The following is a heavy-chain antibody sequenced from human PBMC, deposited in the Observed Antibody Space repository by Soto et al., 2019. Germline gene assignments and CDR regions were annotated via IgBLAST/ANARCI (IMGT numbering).Heavy chain of an antibody. CDR3: ARQAGAGAAYDFFDY. D-gene: IGHD3-10*01. CDR1: GGFINSGYF. CDR2: IHHSGTT. J-gene: IGHJ4*02. V-gene: IGHV4-39*01. Sequence: SETLSLTCSVSGGFINSGYFWGWIRQPPGRGLEWIGIIHHSGTTFYNPSLKSGLTISVDTTRNQFSLTVTSVIATDTAMYYCARQAGAGAAYDFFDYWGQGTLVTVSS.